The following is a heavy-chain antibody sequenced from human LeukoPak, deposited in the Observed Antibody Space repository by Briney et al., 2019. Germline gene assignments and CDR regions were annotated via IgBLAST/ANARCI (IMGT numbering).Heavy chain of an antibody. J-gene: IGHJ4*02. D-gene: IGHD5-24*01. CDR3: ARVGRPERYFDY. CDR2: IYYSGTI. V-gene: IGHV4-61*01. Sequence: SETLSLTCTVSGGSVSSSSNYWSWIRQPPGKGLEWIGYIYYSGTINYNPSLKSRVTISVDTSKNQFSLKLNSVTAADTAVYYCARVGRPERYFDYWGQGTLVTVSS. CDR1: GGSVSSSSNY.